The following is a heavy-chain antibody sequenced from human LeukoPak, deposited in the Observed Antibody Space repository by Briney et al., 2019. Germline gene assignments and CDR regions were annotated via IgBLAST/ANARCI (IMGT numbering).Heavy chain of an antibody. CDR2: IYYSGST. J-gene: IGHJ3*02. D-gene: IGHD3-22*01. Sequence: PSETLSLTCTVSGGSISSYYWSWIRQPPGKGLEWIGYIYYSGSTNYNPSLKSRVTISVDTSKNQFSLKLSSVTAADTAVYYCARRSRSDYDSSGYYSRGWYFDIWGQGTMVTVSS. V-gene: IGHV4-59*08. CDR3: ARRSRSDYDSSGYYSRGWYFDI. CDR1: GGSISSYY.